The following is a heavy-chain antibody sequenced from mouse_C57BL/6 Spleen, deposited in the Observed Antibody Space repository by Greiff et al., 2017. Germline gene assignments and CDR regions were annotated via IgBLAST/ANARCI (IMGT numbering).Heavy chain of an antibody. J-gene: IGHJ1*03. Sequence: EVKLVESGAELVKPGASVKLSCTASGFNIKDYYMHWVKQRPEQGLEWIGRIDPEDGETKYAPKFQGKATITADTSSNTAYLQLSSLTSEDTAVYYCARGASSYWYFDVWGTGTTVTVSS. CDR2: IDPEDGET. CDR3: ARGASSYWYFDV. CDR1: GFNIKDYY. V-gene: IGHV14-2*01. D-gene: IGHD6-2*01.